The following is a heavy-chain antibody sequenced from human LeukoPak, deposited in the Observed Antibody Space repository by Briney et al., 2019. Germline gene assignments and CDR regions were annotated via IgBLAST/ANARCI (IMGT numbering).Heavy chain of an antibody. CDR1: GFSFSSYA. J-gene: IGHJ4*02. CDR3: AKSVGSCSTTSCYSQSNDY. D-gene: IGHD2-2*01. V-gene: IGHV3-23*01. CDR2: ISGSGGST. Sequence: GGSLRLSCAASGFSFSSYAMSWVRQAPGKGLEWLSTISGSGGSTYYADSVKGRFTISRDNSKNTLYLQMNSLRAEDTAVYFCAKSVGSCSTTSCYSQSNDYWGQGTLVTVSS.